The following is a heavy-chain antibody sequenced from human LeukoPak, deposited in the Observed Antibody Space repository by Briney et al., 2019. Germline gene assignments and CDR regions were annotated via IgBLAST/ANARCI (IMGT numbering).Heavy chain of an antibody. V-gene: IGHV3-74*01. J-gene: IGHJ6*03. CDR3: ARGQPLRLRQLYYYYMDV. D-gene: IGHD6-25*01. Sequence: GGSLRLSCADSGFTFSSYLMYWVRQAPGKGLVWASRINSDGSSTSYADSVKGRFTISRDNAKNTLYLQMNSLRAEDTAVYYCARGQPLRLRQLYYYYMDVWGKGTTVTVSS. CDR2: INSDGSST. CDR1: GFTFSSYL.